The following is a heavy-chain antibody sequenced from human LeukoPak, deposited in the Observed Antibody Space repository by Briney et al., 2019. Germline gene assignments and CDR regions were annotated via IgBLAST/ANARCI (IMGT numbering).Heavy chain of an antibody. CDR1: GFTFSSYA. D-gene: IGHD3-22*01. V-gene: IGHV3-23*01. CDR2: ISGSGGST. CDR3: ARDYYDSSGYYYGTAAFDI. J-gene: IGHJ3*02. Sequence: GGSLRLSCAASGFTFSSYAMSWVRQAPGKGLEWVSAISGSGGSTYYADSAKGRFTISRDNSKNTLYLQMNSLRAEDTAVYYCARDYYDSSGYYYGTAAFDIWGQGTMVTVSS.